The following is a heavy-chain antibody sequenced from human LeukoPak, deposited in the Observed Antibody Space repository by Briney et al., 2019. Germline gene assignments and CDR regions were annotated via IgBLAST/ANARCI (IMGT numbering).Heavy chain of an antibody. V-gene: IGHV3-33*01. CDR3: ARGESEGDY. CDR2: IWYDGNKK. CDR1: GFSFSDYG. J-gene: IGHJ4*02. D-gene: IGHD3-10*01. Sequence: GESLKISCAASGFSFSDYGMHWVRQAPGKGLEWVAVIWYDGNKKYYADSVKGRFTISRDNSKNTLFLQMNSLRAEDTAVYYCARGESEGDYWGQGTLVTVSS.